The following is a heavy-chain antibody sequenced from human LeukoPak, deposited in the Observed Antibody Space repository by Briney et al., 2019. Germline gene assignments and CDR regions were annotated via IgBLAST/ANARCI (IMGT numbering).Heavy chain of an antibody. CDR2: IWYDGSDK. J-gene: IGHJ6*03. CDR3: AKAYCSSTICYPGDYYYYYMDA. Sequence: GGSLRLSCAASGFTFSNYGMHWVRQAPGKGLEWVASIWYDGSDKYYADSVKGRFTISRDNSKNTLYLQMNSLRAEDTAVYYCAKAYCSSTICYPGDYYYYYMDAWGKGTTVTVSS. V-gene: IGHV3-30*02. D-gene: IGHD2-2*01. CDR1: GFTFSNYG.